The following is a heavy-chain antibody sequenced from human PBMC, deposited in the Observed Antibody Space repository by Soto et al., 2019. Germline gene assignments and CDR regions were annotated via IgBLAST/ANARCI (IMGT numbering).Heavy chain of an antibody. J-gene: IGHJ2*01. CDR3: ARGNHRWLQLWYFDL. CDR1: GGTFSSYT. V-gene: IGHV1-69*12. CDR2: IIPIFGTA. D-gene: IGHD5-12*01. Sequence: QVQLVQSGAEVKKPGSSVTVSCKASGGTFSSYTISWVRQAPGQGLEWMGGIIPIFGTANYAQKFQGRGTITADESTSTAYMELSILRSEDTAVYYCARGNHRWLQLWYFDLWGRGTLVTVSS.